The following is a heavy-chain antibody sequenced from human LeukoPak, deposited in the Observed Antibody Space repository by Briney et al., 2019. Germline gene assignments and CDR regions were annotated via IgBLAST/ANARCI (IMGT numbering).Heavy chain of an antibody. V-gene: IGHV5-51*01. D-gene: IGHD4-23*01. J-gene: IGHJ4*02. CDR2: IYPGDSDT. CDR1: GYSFSSYW. Sequence: GESLKISCKGSGYSFSSYWIAWVRQMPGKGLEWMGIIYPGDSDTTYSPSFRGQVTISADKSINTAYLHWSSLKASDTAMYYCARRDYGGKHFDYWGQGTLVTVSS. CDR3: ARRDYGGKHFDY.